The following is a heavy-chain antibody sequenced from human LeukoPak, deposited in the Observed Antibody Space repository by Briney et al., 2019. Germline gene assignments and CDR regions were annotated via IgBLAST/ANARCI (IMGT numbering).Heavy chain of an antibody. Sequence: SQTLSLTCAISGDSVSSNSAAWNWIRQSPSRGLMWLGRTYYRSKWYNDYAVSVKSRITINPDTSKNQFSLQLNSVTPEDTAVYYCARDLYGGVRGVQHAFDIWGQGTMVTVSS. CDR3: ARDLYGGVRGVQHAFDI. J-gene: IGHJ3*02. V-gene: IGHV6-1*01. CDR1: GDSVSSNSAA. D-gene: IGHD3-10*01. CDR2: TYYRSKWYN.